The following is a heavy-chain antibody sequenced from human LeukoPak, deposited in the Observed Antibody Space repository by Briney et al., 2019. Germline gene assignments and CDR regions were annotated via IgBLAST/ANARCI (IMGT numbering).Heavy chain of an antibody. J-gene: IGHJ4*02. CDR1: GFTFSSYG. V-gene: IGHV3-30*02. CDR3: AKDRSSSSWYNAEFDY. CDR2: IRYDGSNK. Sequence: GGSLRLSCAASGFTFSSYGMHWVRQAPGKGLEWVAFIRYDGSNKYYADSVKGRFTISRDNSKNTVYLQMNSLRAEDTAVYYCAKDRSSSSWYNAEFDYWGQGTLVTVSS. D-gene: IGHD6-13*01.